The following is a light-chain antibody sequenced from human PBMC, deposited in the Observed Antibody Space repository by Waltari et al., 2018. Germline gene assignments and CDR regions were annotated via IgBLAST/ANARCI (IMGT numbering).Light chain of an antibody. CDR3: QTWGTNVV. Sequence: QLVLTQSPSASASLGASVKLPCTPSSGHSRYAIAWHQQQPEKGPRYLMKLNSDGSHSKGDGIPDRFSGSSSGAERYLTISSLQSQDEADYYCQTWGTNVVFGGGTKLTVL. J-gene: IGLJ2*01. CDR2: LNSDGSH. V-gene: IGLV4-69*01. CDR1: SGHSRYA.